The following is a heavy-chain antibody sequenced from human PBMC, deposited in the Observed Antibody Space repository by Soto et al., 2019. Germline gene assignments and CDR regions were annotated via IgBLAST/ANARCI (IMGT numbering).Heavy chain of an antibody. CDR3: ARDRPQLTVVPAASMDV. Sequence: QVQLVESGGGVVQPGRSLRLSCAASGFTFSSYAMHWVRQAPSKGLEWVAVISYDGSNKYYADSVKGRFTISRDNSKNTLYLQMNSLRAEDTAVYYCARDRPQLTVVPAASMDVWGQGTTVTVSS. CDR2: ISYDGSNK. V-gene: IGHV3-30-3*01. D-gene: IGHD2-2*01. CDR1: GFTFSSYA. J-gene: IGHJ6*02.